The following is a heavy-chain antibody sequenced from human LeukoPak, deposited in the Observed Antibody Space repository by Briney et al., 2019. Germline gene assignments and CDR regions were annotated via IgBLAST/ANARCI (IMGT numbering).Heavy chain of an antibody. CDR1: GYTFTSYG. D-gene: IGHD3-3*01. CDR2: ISAHNGNT. V-gene: IGHV1-18*01. J-gene: IGHJ4*02. CDR3: ARLGIFGVVIETYYFDY. Sequence: EASVKVSCKASGYTFTSYGISWVRQAPGQGLEWMGWISAHNGNTNYAQKLQGRVTMTTDTSTSTAYMELRSLGSDDTAVYYCARLGIFGVVIETYYFDYWGQGTLVTVSS.